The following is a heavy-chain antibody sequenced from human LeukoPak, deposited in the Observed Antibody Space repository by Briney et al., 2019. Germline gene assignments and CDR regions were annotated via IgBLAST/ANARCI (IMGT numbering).Heavy chain of an antibody. V-gene: IGHV3-30*03. D-gene: IGHD2-2*01. CDR2: ISYDGSNK. J-gene: IGHJ4*02. Sequence: GRSLRLSCAASGFTFSSYGMHWVRQAPGKGLEWVAVISYDGSNKYYADSVKGRFTISRDNAKNSLYLQMNSLRAEDTAVYYCARERYCSSTSCPQPDYWGQGTLVTVSS. CDR1: GFTFSSYG. CDR3: ARERYCSSTSCPQPDY.